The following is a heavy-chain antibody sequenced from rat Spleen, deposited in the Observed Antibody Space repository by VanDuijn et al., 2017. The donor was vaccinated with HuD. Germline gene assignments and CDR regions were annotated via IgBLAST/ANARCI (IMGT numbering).Heavy chain of an antibody. CDR3: ARAPPYYGFDY. CDR1: GFTFSDFP. D-gene: IGHD1-1*01. Sequence: EVQLVESGGGLVQPGRSLRLSCAASGFTFSDFPMAWDRQAPVTGLEWVATISLDGTRTYHRDSVKGRFTISRDNAKSTLHLQMDSLRSEDTATYYCARAPPYYGFDYWGQGVMVTVSS. CDR2: ISLDGTRT. J-gene: IGHJ2*01. V-gene: IGHV5-29*01.